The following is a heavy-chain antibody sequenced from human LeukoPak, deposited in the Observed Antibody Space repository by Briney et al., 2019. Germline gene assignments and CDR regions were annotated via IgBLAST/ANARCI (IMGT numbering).Heavy chain of an antibody. V-gene: IGHV4-34*01. Sequence: SETLSLTCAVYGGSFSGYYWSWIRQPPGKGLEWIGEINHSGSTNYNPSLKSRVTISVDTSKNQFSLKLSSVTAADTAVYYCARGGIYDILTGYYNDAFDIWGQGTMVTVSS. CDR3: ARGGIYDILTGYYNDAFDI. CDR2: INHSGST. J-gene: IGHJ3*02. CDR1: GGSFSGYY. D-gene: IGHD3-9*01.